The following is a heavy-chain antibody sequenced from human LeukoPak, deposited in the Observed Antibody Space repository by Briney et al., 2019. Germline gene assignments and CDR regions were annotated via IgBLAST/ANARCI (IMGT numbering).Heavy chain of an antibody. Sequence: PSETLSPTCTVSGGSISSYYWSWIRQPPGKGLEWTGYIYYSGSTNYNPSLKSRVTISVDTSKNQFSLKLSSVTAADTAVYYCARSKAAAGTNYYYGMDVWGQGTTVTVSS. V-gene: IGHV4-59*01. CDR1: GGSISSYY. J-gene: IGHJ6*02. CDR2: IYYSGST. D-gene: IGHD6-13*01. CDR3: ARSKAAAGTNYYYGMDV.